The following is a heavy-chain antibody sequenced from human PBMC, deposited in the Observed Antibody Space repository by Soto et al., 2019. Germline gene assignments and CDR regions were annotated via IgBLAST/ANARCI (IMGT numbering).Heavy chain of an antibody. V-gene: IGHV4-34*01. D-gene: IGHD2-15*01. CDR3: ARGRVVVVAATRWFDP. Sequence: QVQLQQWGAGLLKRSETLSLTCAVYGGSFSGYYWSWIRQPPGKGLEWIGEINHSGSTNYNPSLKSRVTISVDTSKNQFSLKLSSVTAADTAVYYCARGRVVVVAATRWFDPWGQGTLVTVSS. CDR1: GGSFSGYY. CDR2: INHSGST. J-gene: IGHJ5*02.